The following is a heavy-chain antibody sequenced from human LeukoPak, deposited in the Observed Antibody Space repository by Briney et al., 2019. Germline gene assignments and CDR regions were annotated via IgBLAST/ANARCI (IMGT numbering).Heavy chain of an antibody. V-gene: IGHV3-23*01. CDR3: ARVSGREDY. Sequence: GGSLRLSCVGSGLTLSGYVLAWVRQAPGKGLEWISAISGSGSMAYYADSVKDRFTISRDNSKNTLKLQMRSLRAEDTAVYYCARVSGREDYWGQGTLVTVSS. J-gene: IGHJ4*02. CDR2: ISGSGSMA. D-gene: IGHD5-12*01. CDR1: GLTLSGYV.